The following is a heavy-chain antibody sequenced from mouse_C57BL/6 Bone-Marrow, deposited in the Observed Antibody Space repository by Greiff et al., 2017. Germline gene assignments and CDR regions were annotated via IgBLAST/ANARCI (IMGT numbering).Heavy chain of an antibody. CDR3: ASSYDYGDFDY. D-gene: IGHD2-4*01. V-gene: IGHV5-17*01. Sequence: EVKVVESGGGLVKPGGSLKLSCAASGFTFSDYGMHWVRQAPEKGLEWVAYISSGSSTIYYADTVKGRFTISRDNAKNTLFLQMTSLRSEDTAMYYCASSYDYGDFDYWGQGTTLTVSS. CDR2: ISSGSSTI. CDR1: GFTFSDYG. J-gene: IGHJ2*01.